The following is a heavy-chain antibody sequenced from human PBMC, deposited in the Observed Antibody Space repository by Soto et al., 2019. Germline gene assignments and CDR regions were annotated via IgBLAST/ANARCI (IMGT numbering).Heavy chain of an antibody. Sequence: EVQLVESGGGLVKPGGSLRLSCAASEFTFSGRSVHWVRQAPGKGLVWVSGIDTVGTDSTYADSVKGRFTSSRDNAKNTVYLQMNSLRVEDTAVYYCSRGWFGPDVWGKGTTVTVSS. V-gene: IGHV3-74*01. J-gene: IGHJ6*03. CDR3: SRGWFGPDV. CDR2: IDTVGTDS. D-gene: IGHD3-10*01. CDR1: EFTFSGRS.